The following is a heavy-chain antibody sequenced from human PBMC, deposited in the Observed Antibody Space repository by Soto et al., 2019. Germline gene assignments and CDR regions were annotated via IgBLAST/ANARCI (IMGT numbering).Heavy chain of an antibody. V-gene: IGHV3-30-3*01. Sequence: QVQLVESGGGVVQPGRSLRLSCAASGFTFSSYAMHWVRQAPGKGLGWVAVISYDGSNKYYADSVKGRFTISRDNSKNTLYLQMNSLRAEDTAVYYCAREAVSYSSGWYFDLWGRGTLVTVSS. CDR2: ISYDGSNK. J-gene: IGHJ2*01. CDR3: AREAVSYSSGWYFDL. CDR1: GFTFSSYA. D-gene: IGHD6-19*01.